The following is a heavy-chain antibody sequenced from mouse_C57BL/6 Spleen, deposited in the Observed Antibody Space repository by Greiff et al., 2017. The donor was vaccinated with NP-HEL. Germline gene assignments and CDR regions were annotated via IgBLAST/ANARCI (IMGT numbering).Heavy chain of an antibody. CDR1: GYAFSSYW. V-gene: IGHV1-80*01. Sequence: VQLQQSGAELVKPGASVKISCKASGYAFSSYWMNWVKQRPGKGLEWIGQIYPGDGDTNHNGKFKGKATLTADKSSSTAYMQLSSLTSEDSAVYFCAREGITTVAYYFDYWGQGTTLTVSS. D-gene: IGHD1-1*01. CDR2: IYPGDGDT. J-gene: IGHJ2*01. CDR3: AREGITTVAYYFDY.